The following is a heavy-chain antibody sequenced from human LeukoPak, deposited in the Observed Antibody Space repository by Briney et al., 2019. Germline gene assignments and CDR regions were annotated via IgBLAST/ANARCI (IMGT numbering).Heavy chain of an antibody. Sequence: ASVKVSCKTSGYTFTSSGITWVRQAPGEGLGWLGWISTYNGDTNYAQNLQGRVTMTTDTSTSTAYMELRGLRSDDTAVYYCATHPGIVGGGDYWGQGTLVTVSS. D-gene: IGHD1-26*01. J-gene: IGHJ4*02. CDR3: ATHPGIVGGGDY. CDR2: ISTYNGDT. V-gene: IGHV1-18*01. CDR1: GYTFTSSG.